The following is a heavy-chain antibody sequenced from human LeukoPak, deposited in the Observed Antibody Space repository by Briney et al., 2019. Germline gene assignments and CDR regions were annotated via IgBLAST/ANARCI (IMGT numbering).Heavy chain of an antibody. J-gene: IGHJ4*02. CDR1: GFTFSSYS. Sequence: GGSLRLSCAASGFTFSSYSMNWVSQAPGKGLEWVSSISSSSSYIYYADSVKGRFTISRDNAKNSLYLQMNSLRAEDTAVYYCARHYDILTGYYGYFDYWGQGTLVTVSS. D-gene: IGHD3-9*01. CDR2: ISSSSSYI. CDR3: ARHYDILTGYYGYFDY. V-gene: IGHV3-21*01.